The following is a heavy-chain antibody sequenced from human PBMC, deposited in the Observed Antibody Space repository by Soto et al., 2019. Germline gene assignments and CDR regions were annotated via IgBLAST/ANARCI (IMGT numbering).Heavy chain of an antibody. CDR3: ARSAGFWSGYLSYYYYGMDV. D-gene: IGHD3-3*01. CDR2: IYYSGST. V-gene: IGHV4-30-4*01. CDR1: GGSISSGDYY. Sequence: KPSETLSLTCTVSGGSISSGDYYWSWIRQPPGKGLEWIGYIYYSGSTYYNPPLKSRVTISVDTSKNQFSLKLSSVTAADTAVYYCARSAGFWSGYLSYYYYGMDVWGQGTTVTVSS. J-gene: IGHJ6*02.